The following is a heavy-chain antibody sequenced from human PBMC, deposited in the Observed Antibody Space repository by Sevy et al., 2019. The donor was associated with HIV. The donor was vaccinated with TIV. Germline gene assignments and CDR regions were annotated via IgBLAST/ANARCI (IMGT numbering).Heavy chain of an antibody. CDR3: ARGDDIVVVPAAIGVDYYYYYGMDV. CDR2: IKQDGSEK. J-gene: IGHJ6*02. V-gene: IGHV3-7*01. D-gene: IGHD2-2*01. CDR1: GFTFSSYW. Sequence: GGSLRLSCAASGFTFSSYWMSWVRQAPGKGLEWVANIKQDGSEKYYVDSVKGRFTISRDNAKNSLYLQMNSLRDEDTAVYYCARGDDIVVVPAAIGVDYYYYYGMDVWGQGTTVTVSS.